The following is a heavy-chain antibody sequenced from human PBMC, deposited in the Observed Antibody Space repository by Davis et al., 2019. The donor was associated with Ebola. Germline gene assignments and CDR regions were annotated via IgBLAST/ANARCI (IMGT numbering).Heavy chain of an antibody. CDR3: TRGWGSVDY. CDR2: IRSKANSYAT. J-gene: IGHJ4*02. Sequence: GESLKIPCAASGFTFSGSAMHWVRQASGKGLEWVGRIRSKANSYATAYAASVKGRFTISRDDSKNTAYLQMNSLKTEDTAVYYCTRGWGSVDYWGEGTLVTVSS. D-gene: IGHD3-16*01. CDR1: GFTFSGSA. V-gene: IGHV3-73*01.